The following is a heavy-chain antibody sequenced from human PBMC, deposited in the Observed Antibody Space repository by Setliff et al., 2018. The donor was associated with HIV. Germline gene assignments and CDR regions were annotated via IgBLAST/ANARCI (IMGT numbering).Heavy chain of an antibody. CDR1: GASINSHY. D-gene: IGHD2-2*01. Sequence: SETLALTCTVSGASINSHYWNWVRQSPAKGLEWIGYYYNGGNSYNPSLQSRVTISVDTPKNQFSLHLNSVTAADTAVYYCVTSSSWSSRLNFWGPGMLVTVSS. CDR3: VTSSSWSSRLNF. CDR2: YYNGGN. V-gene: IGHV4-59*11. J-gene: IGHJ4*02.